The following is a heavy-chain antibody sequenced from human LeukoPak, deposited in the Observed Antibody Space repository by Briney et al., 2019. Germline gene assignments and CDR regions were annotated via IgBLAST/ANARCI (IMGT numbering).Heavy chain of an antibody. V-gene: IGHV4-59*11. CDR2: IYYSGST. J-gene: IGHJ3*02. D-gene: IGHD4-23*01. Sequence: SETLSLTCTVSGGSISSHYWNWIRQPPGKGLEWIGYIYYSGSTNYNPSLKSRVTISVDTSKNQFSLKLSSVTAADTAVYYGARETTVVTPGRSDVFDIWGQGTMVTVSS. CDR3: ARETTVVTPGRSDVFDI. CDR1: GGSISSHY.